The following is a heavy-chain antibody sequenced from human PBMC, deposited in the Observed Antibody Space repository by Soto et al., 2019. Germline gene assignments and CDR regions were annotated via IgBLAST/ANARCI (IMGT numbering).Heavy chain of an antibody. Sequence: ASVKVSCKASGYTFSSYAMHWVRQAPGQRLEWMGWINAGYGNTKSSQKFQDRVTTSRDTSASTAYMELTSLRSEDTAVYYCARDTGDGTFDFWGQGILVTVSS. V-gene: IGHV1-3*01. CDR3: ARDTGDGTFDF. D-gene: IGHD7-27*01. CDR1: GYTFSSYA. J-gene: IGHJ4*02. CDR2: INAGYGNT.